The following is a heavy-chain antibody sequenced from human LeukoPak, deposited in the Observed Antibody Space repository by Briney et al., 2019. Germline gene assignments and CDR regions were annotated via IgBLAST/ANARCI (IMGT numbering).Heavy chain of an antibody. CDR2: IRSKAYGGTT. Sequence: QSGGSLRLSCTASGFTFGDYAMSWVRQAPGKGLEWVGFIRSKAYGGTTEYAASVKGRFTISRDNAKNSLYLQMNSLRAEDTAVYYCARDPGCSGGSCYSSFDYWGQGTLVTVSS. V-gene: IGHV3-49*04. CDR1: GFTFGDYA. D-gene: IGHD2-15*01. J-gene: IGHJ4*02. CDR3: ARDPGCSGGSCYSSFDY.